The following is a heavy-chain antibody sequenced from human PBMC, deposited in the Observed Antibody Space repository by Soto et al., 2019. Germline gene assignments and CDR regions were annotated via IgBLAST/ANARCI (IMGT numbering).Heavy chain of an antibody. D-gene: IGHD2-8*01. CDR1: GFTLTRNA. V-gene: IGHV3-23*01. CDR3: AKVYGPGATNNWYFVL. Sequence: EVQLLESGGDLVQPGGSLRLSCAASGFTLTRNAMVWVRQTPGKGLEWVSGVSNGGDYIFYADSVKGRFTISQDQSKNRMQREMNSPRAYDTALTYCAKVYGPGATNNWYFVLWGRRTRATVSS. J-gene: IGHJ2*01. CDR2: VSNGGDYI.